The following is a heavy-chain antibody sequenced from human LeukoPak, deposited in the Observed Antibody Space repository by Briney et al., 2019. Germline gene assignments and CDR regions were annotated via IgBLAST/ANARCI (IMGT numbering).Heavy chain of an antibody. CDR1: GVTFSFYT. V-gene: IGHV3-23*01. CDR3: AKKSTDVYGMDV. CDR2: ISGSGTST. J-gene: IGHJ6*02. D-gene: IGHD5/OR15-5a*01. Sequence: GGSLRLSCAASGVTFSFYTMSRGRHGSAKGVEWVSPISGSGTSTDSADSVKGRFNISRDYSKNTLYLQMNSLRSDDTAEYYCAKKSTDVYGMDVWGQGTTVRVFS.